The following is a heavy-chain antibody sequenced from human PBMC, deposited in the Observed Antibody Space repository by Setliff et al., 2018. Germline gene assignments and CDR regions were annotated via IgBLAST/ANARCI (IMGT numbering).Heavy chain of an antibody. J-gene: IGHJ6*02. D-gene: IGHD5-18*01. V-gene: IGHV3-48*04. CDR2: ISSSSTI. CDR3: ARRHVDTAMVIYYYGMDV. CDR1: GFTFSSYS. Sequence: GGSLRLSCAASGFTFSSYSMNWVRQAPGKGLEWVSYISSSSTIYYADSVKGRFTISRDNAKNSLYLQMNSLRAEDTAVYYCARRHVDTAMVIYYYGMDVWGQGTTVTVSS.